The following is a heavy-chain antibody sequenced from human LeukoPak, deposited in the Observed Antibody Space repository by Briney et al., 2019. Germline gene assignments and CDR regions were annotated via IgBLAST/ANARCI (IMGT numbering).Heavy chain of an antibody. D-gene: IGHD2-15*01. V-gene: IGHV1-69*13. CDR3: ARSYCSRGICYYYYFDY. CDR2: IIPIFGTA. J-gene: IGHJ4*02. CDR1: GGTFSSYA. Sequence: SVKVSCKACGGTFSSYALRWVRQAPGQGLEWMGGIIPIFGTANYAQKFQGRVTITADESTSTAYMELSSLRSEDTAVYYCARSYCSRGICYYYYFDYWGQGTLVTVSS.